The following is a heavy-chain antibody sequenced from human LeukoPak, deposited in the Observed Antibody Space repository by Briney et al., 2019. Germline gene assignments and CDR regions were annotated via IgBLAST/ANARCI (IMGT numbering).Heavy chain of an antibody. CDR2: IYSGGST. CDR3: ARDLGGTYYFDY. Sequence: GGSLRLSCAASGFTVSSNYMNWVRQPPGKGLEWVSVIYSGGSTYYADSVKGRFTISRDNSKNTLYLQMNSLRAEDTAVYYCARDLGGTYYFDYWGQGTLVTVSS. CDR1: GFTVSSNY. D-gene: IGHD1-1*01. J-gene: IGHJ4*02. V-gene: IGHV3-53*01.